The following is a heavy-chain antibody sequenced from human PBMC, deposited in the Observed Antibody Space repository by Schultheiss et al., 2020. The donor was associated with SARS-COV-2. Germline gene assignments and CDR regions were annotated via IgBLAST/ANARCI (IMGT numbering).Heavy chain of an antibody. CDR2: IYYSGST. CDR3: ASTLPDY. V-gene: IGHV4-59*04. J-gene: IGHJ4*02. CDR1: GGSISSYY. Sequence: SQTLSLTCTVSGGSISSYYWSWIRQSPGKGLEWIGSIYYSGSTYYNPSLKSRVTISVDTSKNQFSLKLSSVTAADTAVYYCASTLPDYWGQGTLVTVSS.